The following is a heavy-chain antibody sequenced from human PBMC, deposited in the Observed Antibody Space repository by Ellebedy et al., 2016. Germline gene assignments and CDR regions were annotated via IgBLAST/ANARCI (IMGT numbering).Heavy chain of an antibody. J-gene: IGHJ6*02. CDR2: ISSGI. V-gene: IGHV3-21*01. CDR1: GFTFSSYS. Sequence: GESLKISCAASGFTFSSYSMNWVRQAPGKGLEWVSSISSGIYSADSVKGRFTISRDNAKNSLYLQMNSLRAEDTAVYYCARDGIYGLSNYGMDVWGQGTTVTVSS. CDR3: ARDGIYGLSNYGMDV. D-gene: IGHD1-26*01.